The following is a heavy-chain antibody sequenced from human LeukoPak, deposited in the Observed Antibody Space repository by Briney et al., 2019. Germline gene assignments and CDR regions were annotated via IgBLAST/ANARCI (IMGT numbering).Heavy chain of an antibody. D-gene: IGHD3-22*01. CDR2: IYHSGST. J-gene: IGHJ4*02. CDR3: ARDRGSGYQYYFDY. V-gene: IGHV4-38-2*02. Sequence: SETLSLTCTVSGYSISSGYYWGWIRQPPGKGLEWIGSIYHSGSTYYNPSLKCRVTISVDTSKNQFSLKLSSVTAADTAVYYCARDRGSGYQYYFDYWGQGTLVTVSS. CDR1: GYSISSGYY.